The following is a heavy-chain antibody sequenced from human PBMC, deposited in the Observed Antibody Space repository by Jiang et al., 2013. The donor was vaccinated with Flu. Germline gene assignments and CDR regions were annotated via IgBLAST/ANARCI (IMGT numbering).Heavy chain of an antibody. CDR3: AREKVFTGIYSYGPFFDY. J-gene: IGHJ4*02. V-gene: IGHV4-59*01. CDR1: GGSISSYY. Sequence: TLSLTCTVSGGSISSYYWSWIRQPPGKGLEWIGYIYYSGSTNYNPSLKSRVTISVDTSKNQFSLKLSSVTAADTAVYYCAREKVFTGIYSYGPFFDYWDQGTLVTVSS. D-gene: IGHD5-18*01. CDR2: IYYSGST.